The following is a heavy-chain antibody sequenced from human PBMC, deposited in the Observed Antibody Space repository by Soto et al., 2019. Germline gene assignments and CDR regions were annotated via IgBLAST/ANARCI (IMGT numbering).Heavy chain of an antibody. CDR3: ARSLPGTYGAFDL. V-gene: IGHV3-74*01. CDR1: EFTFRSYW. Sequence: GGSLRLSCAASEFTFRSYWMHWVRQSPGKGLVWVSRISGDGSSTNYADSVKGRFTISRDNAKNTVYLQIDSLGAEDTAVYYCARSLPGTYGAFDLWGQGTMVTVSS. CDR2: ISGDGSST. J-gene: IGHJ3*01. D-gene: IGHD1-7*01.